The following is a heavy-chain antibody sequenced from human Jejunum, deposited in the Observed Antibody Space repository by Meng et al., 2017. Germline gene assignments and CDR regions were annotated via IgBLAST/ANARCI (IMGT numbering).Heavy chain of an antibody. J-gene: IGHJ4*02. CDR1: GDSITTNTY. V-gene: IGHV4-4*02. Sequence: QLQLQGSGPGLVKPSGTRSLTCTVSGDSITTNTYWSWVRQSPEKGLEWIGQIDHRGSPYYNPSLKSRVTMSVDKSKSQVSLQLTSVTAADTAVYYCAKHGGYYQHYWGQGTLVTVSS. CDR3: AKHGGYYQHY. CDR2: IDHRGSP. D-gene: IGHD3-22*01.